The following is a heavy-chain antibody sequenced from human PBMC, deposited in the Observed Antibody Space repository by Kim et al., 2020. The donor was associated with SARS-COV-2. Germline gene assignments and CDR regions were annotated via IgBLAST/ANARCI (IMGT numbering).Heavy chain of an antibody. V-gene: IGHV4-59*01. CDR2: T. D-gene: IGHD1-1*01. J-gene: IGHJ4*02. CDR3: ARTPNDETLDY. Sequence: TNYNPSLKSRVTISVDTSKNQFSLKLSSVTAADTAVYYCARTPNDETLDYWGQGTLVTVSS.